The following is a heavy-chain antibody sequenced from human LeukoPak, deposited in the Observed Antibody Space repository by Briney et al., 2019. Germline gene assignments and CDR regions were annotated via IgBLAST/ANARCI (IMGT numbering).Heavy chain of an antibody. V-gene: IGHV3-66*02. CDR2: IYSGGST. CDR3: ARRAYCGGDCYSGYFDY. Sequence: PGGSLRLSCAASGFTVSSNYMSWDRQAPGKGLEWVSVIYSGGSTYYADSVKGRFTISRDNSKNTLYLQMNSLRAEDTAVYYCARRAYCGGDCYSGYFDYWGQGTLVTVSS. D-gene: IGHD2-21*01. J-gene: IGHJ4*02. CDR1: GFTVSSNY.